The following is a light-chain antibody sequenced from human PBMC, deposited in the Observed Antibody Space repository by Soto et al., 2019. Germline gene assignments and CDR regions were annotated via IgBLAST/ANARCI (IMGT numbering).Light chain of an antibody. CDR1: QSISDT. CDR3: QQYNNWPLIT. V-gene: IGKV3-15*01. Sequence: EIVMTQSPATLSVSPGGRATLSCRASQSISDTLAWYQQKPGQAPRLLIHGASTRAPGFPARFSGSGSGTEYTLTIRSLQSEDLAVYYCQQYNNWPLITVGQGTRLEIK. J-gene: IGKJ5*01. CDR2: GAS.